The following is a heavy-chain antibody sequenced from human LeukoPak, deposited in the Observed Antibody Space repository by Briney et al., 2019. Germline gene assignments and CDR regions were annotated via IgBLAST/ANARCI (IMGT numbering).Heavy chain of an antibody. D-gene: IGHD6-13*01. Sequence: GESLKISCKGSGYSFTSYWIGWVRQMPGKGLEWMGNIYPGDSDTRYSPSFQGQVTISADKSISTAYLQWSSLKASDTAMYYCARRGLASSWQGGRYYFDYWGQGTLVTVSS. CDR2: IYPGDSDT. J-gene: IGHJ4*02. CDR1: GYSFTSYW. CDR3: ARRGLASSWQGGRYYFDY. V-gene: IGHV5-51*01.